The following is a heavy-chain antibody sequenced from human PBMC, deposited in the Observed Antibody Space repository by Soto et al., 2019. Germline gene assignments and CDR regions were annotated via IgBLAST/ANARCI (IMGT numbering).Heavy chain of an antibody. J-gene: IGHJ4*02. CDR2: IGGSGGIT. CDR3: ARSTLRRGVDS. CDR1: GFTFSNYA. Sequence: EVQLLESGGDLVQPGGSLRLSCAASGFTFSNYAMNWVRQAPGKGLEWVSSIGGSGGITYYADSVKGRFAISRDNSKNTLYLQLNTLRAEDTAVYYCARSTLRRGVDSWGQGTLVTVSS. V-gene: IGHV3-23*01. D-gene: IGHD3-10*01.